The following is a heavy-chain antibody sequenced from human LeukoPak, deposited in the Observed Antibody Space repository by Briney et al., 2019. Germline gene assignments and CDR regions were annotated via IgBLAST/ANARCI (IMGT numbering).Heavy chain of an antibody. CDR2: MNPNSGNT. D-gene: IGHD1-1*01. CDR1: GYTFTSYD. Sequence: GASVKVSCKASGYTFTSYDINWVRQATGQGLEWMGWMNPNSGNTGYAQKFQGRVTMTRNTSISTAYMELSSLRSEDTAVYYCARGAGTHYYYYYYMDVWGKGTTVTVSS. J-gene: IGHJ6*03. CDR3: ARGAGTHYYYYYYMDV. V-gene: IGHV1-8*01.